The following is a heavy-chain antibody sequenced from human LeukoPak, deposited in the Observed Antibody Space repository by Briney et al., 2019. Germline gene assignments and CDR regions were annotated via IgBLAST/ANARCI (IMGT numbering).Heavy chain of an antibody. D-gene: IGHD6-19*01. J-gene: IGHJ4*02. V-gene: IGHV3-48*03. CDR2: ISSSGSTI. Sequence: PGGSLRLSCAASGFTFSSYEMNWVRQAPGKGLEWVSYISSSGSTIYYADSVQGRFTISRDNAQNSLYLQMSSLRAEDTAVYYCARERIYSSGWYLIDYWGQGTLVTVSS. CDR1: GFTFSSYE. CDR3: ARERIYSSGWYLIDY.